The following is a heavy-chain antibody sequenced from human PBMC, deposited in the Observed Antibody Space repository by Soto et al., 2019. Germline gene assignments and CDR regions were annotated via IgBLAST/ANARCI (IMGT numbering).Heavy chain of an antibody. J-gene: IGHJ6*02. CDR3: ARDGTLEAAAGDYYYGMDV. V-gene: IGHV4-31*03. CDR2: IYYSGST. CDR1: GGSISSGGYY. D-gene: IGHD6-13*01. Sequence: QVQLQESGPGLVKPSQTLSLTCTVSGGSISSGGYYWSWIRQHPGKGLEWSGYIYYSGSTYYNPSLKSRVTISVDTSKNQFSLKLSSVTAADTAVYYCARDGTLEAAAGDYYYGMDVWGQGTTVTVSS.